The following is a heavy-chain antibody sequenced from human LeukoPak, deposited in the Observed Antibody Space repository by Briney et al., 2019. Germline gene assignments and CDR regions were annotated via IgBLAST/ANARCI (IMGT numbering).Heavy chain of an antibody. V-gene: IGHV4-39*01. J-gene: IGHJ4*02. CDR1: GGSIRSSSYY. D-gene: IGHD6-13*01. Sequence: PSETLSLTCTVSGGSIRSSSYYWGWIRQPPGKGLEWIGSIYYSGSTYFNPSLKSRVSISVDTPKNQFSLKLSSVTAADTAVYYCARHTYRSSWCAGYWGQGTLVTVSS. CDR2: IYYSGST. CDR3: ARHTYRSSWCAGY.